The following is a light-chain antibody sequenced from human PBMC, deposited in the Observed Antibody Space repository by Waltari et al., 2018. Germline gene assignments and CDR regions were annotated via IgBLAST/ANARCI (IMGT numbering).Light chain of an antibody. CDR2: DAS. Sequence: ELVLTQTPGTLSLSPGERATLACRASESVGTYLAWYQQKPGQSPRLLIYDASNRATGIPARFSGSGSGTDFTLTISSLEPEDFAVYYCQQRSHWPRTFGQGTRLEI. V-gene: IGKV3-11*01. J-gene: IGKJ2*01. CDR3: QQRSHWPRT. CDR1: ESVGTY.